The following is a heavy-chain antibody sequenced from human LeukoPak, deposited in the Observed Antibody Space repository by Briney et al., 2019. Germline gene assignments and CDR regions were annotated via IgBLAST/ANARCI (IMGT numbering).Heavy chain of an antibody. V-gene: IGHV3-74*01. CDR2: INSDGSST. D-gene: IGHD1-26*01. Sequence: PGGSLRLSCAASGFSFSSHWMHWVRQAPGKGLVWVSRINSDGSSTSYADSVKGRFTISRDNAKNTLYLQMNSLRGEDTAVYYCARGLYGSPGDNWGQGTLVTVSS. J-gene: IGHJ4*02. CDR1: GFSFSSHW. CDR3: ARGLYGSPGDN.